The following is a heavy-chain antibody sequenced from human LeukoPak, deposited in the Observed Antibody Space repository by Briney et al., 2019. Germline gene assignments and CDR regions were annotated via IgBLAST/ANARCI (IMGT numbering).Heavy chain of an antibody. V-gene: IGHV4-34*01. CDR3: ARGDLRGWVRQAFDI. CDR2: INHSGST. CDR1: GGSFSGYY. D-gene: IGHD6-19*01. J-gene: IGHJ3*02. Sequence: SETLSLTCAVYGGSFSGYYWSWIRQPPGKGLEWIGEINHSGSTNYNPSLKSRVTISVDTSKNQFSLKLSSVTAADTAVYYCARGDLRGWVRQAFDIWGQGTMVTVSS.